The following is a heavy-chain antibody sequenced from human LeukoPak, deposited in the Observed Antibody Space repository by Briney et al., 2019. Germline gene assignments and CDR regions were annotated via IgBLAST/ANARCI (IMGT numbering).Heavy chain of an antibody. D-gene: IGHD3-22*01. Sequence: GGSLRLSCAAPGFTFSSYSMNWVRQAPGKGLEWVSYISSSSSNIYYADSVKGRFTISRDNAKNSLYLQMNSLRAEDTAVYYCASSMGGKGYYYDSSGYYVPFDYWGQGTLVTVSS. J-gene: IGHJ4*02. V-gene: IGHV3-48*01. CDR3: ASSMGGKGYYYDSSGYYVPFDY. CDR2: ISSSSSNI. CDR1: GFTFSSYS.